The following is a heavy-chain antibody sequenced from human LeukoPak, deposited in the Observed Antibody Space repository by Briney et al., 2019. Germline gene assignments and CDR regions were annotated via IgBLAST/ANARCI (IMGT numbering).Heavy chain of an antibody. CDR1: GFTFSGYH. J-gene: IGHJ4*02. Sequence: PGGSLRLSCAASGFTFSGYHINWVRQAPGRGPEWISYISSTGTTINYADSVKGRFAISRDNAKSSLYLQMNSLRDEDTAVYYCARVWQDNSGVDYWGQGTLVTVSS. CDR2: ISSTGTTI. V-gene: IGHV3-48*02. D-gene: IGHD2-21*01. CDR3: ARVWQDNSGVDY.